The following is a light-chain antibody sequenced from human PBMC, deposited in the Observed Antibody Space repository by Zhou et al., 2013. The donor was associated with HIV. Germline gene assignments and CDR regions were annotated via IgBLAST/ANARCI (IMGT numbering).Light chain of an antibody. CDR2: AAS. J-gene: IGKJ1*01. V-gene: IGKV1-39*01. CDR3: QQSYSTPWT. CDR1: QSISRY. Sequence: DIQMTQSPSSLSASIGDRVTITCRASQSISRYLNWYQQKPGNAPGLLIYAASSLQRGVPSRFSGSGSGTDFTLTITSLQTEDLATYYCQQSYSTPWTFGQGTKVDVK.